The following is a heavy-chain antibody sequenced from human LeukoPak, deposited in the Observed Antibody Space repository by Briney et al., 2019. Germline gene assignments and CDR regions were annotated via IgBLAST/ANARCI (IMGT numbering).Heavy chain of an antibody. Sequence: PGGSLRRSCAASGFTFTTYAMSWVRQAPGKGLEWVSAIGGGGVRTYYADSVKGRFTISRDNSKDTLFLQMNSLRAEDTAVYYCAKASRQGAVASPLDYWGQGTLVTVSS. D-gene: IGHD6-19*01. J-gene: IGHJ4*02. CDR3: AKASRQGAVASPLDY. CDR2: IGGGGVRT. V-gene: IGHV3-23*01. CDR1: GFTFTTYA.